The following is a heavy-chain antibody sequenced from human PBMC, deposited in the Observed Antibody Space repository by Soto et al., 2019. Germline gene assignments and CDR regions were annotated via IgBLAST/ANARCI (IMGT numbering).Heavy chain of an antibody. J-gene: IGHJ4*02. CDR3: ARDSTHSSSWFLDY. CDR1: GGSISSYY. CDR2: IYYSGST. Sequence: QVQLQESGPGLVKPSETLSLTCTVSGGSISSYYWSWIRQPPGKGLEWIGYIYYSGSTNYNPSLKSRVTISVDTSKNEFSLKLRSVTAADTAVYYCARDSTHSSSWFLDYWGQGTLVTVSS. V-gene: IGHV4-59*01. D-gene: IGHD6-13*01.